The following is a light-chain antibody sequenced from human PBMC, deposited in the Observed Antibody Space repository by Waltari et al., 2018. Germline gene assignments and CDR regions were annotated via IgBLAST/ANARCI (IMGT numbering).Light chain of an antibody. CDR2: DAS. CDR3: QQYGTPPHT. Sequence: EIVLTQSPGTLSLSPGERATLSCRASQSVPNDHFACYQQKPGQAPRFLMYDASTRATGVPDRLSGSGSGTDFTLTISRVEPEDFAMYYCQQYGTPPHTFGGGTKVEF. J-gene: IGKJ4*01. V-gene: IGKV3-20*01. CDR1: QSVPNDH.